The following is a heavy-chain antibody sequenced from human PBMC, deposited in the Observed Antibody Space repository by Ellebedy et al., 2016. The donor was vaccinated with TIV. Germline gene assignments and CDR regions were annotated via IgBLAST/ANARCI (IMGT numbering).Heavy chain of an antibody. V-gene: IGHV3-53*01. D-gene: IGHD1-26*01. CDR2: IYSGGGT. J-gene: IGHJ5*02. CDR1: GFTVSYNY. CDR3: ARDTRFIDHQHNWFDP. Sequence: GESLKISCAASGFTVSYNYMSWVRQAPGKGLEWVSVIYSGGGTDYADSVKGRFTISRDNSKNTLYLQMNSLRAEDTAVYYCARDTRFIDHQHNWFDPWGQGTLVTVSS.